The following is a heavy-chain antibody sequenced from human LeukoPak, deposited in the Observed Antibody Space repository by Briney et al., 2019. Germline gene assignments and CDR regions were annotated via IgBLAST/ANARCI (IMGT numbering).Heavy chain of an antibody. CDR2: ISYSGST. Sequence: SETLSLTCTVSGGSISSYYWSWIRQPPGKGLEWIGYISYSGSTNYNPSLKSRVTISVDMSRNQFSLKLSSVTAADTAVYYCARGRLGGSGSYYNVLDYWGQGTLVTVSS. CDR3: ARGRLGGSGSYYNVLDY. CDR1: GGSISSYY. V-gene: IGHV4-59*01. J-gene: IGHJ4*02. D-gene: IGHD3-10*01.